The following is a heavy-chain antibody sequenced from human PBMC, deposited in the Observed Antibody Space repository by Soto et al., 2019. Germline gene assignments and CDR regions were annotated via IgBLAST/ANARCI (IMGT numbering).Heavy chain of an antibody. CDR1: GGSVSSSNW. J-gene: IGHJ5*02. D-gene: IGHD3-22*01. CDR3: ASVGSDYDNSGYYLP. CDR2: IYHSGST. Sequence: LSLTCIVSGGSVSSSNWWSWVRQPPGKGLEWIGEIYHSGSTTYNPSLESRATISVDKSENQFSLRLKSVTAADTAVYYCASVGSDYDNSGYYLPWGPGTLVTVSS. V-gene: IGHV4-4*02.